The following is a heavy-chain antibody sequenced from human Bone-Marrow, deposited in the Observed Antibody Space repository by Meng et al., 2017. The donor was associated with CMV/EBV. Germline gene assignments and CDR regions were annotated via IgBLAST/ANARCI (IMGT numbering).Heavy chain of an antibody. CDR2: SSGSGGST. J-gene: IGHJ3*02. V-gene: IGHV3-23*01. CDR1: GFTFSSFV. CDR3: ARDLDYSLTVSINAFDI. D-gene: IGHD2-15*01. Sequence: GESLKISCTASGFTFSSFVMTWVRQAPGKGLEWVSTSSGSGGSTHYADSVKGRFTISRDNAKNSLYLQMNSLRAEDTAVYYCARDLDYSLTVSINAFDIWGPGKMVNVSS.